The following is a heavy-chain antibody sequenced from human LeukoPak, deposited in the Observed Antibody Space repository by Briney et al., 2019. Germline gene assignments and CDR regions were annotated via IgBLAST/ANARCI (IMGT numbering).Heavy chain of an antibody. V-gene: IGHV4-31*03. D-gene: IGHD3-3*01. CDR1: GGSISSGGDY. Sequence: KASETLSLTCSVSGGSISSGGDYWRWLRQPPGKGLEWIGYIYYSGSTYYNPSLKSRVSISIDTSKNQFSLRLSSVSAADTAVYYCARGFGFLEWLLKGYYYYGLDVWGPGTTVTVSS. CDR3: ARGFGFLEWLLKGYYYYGLDV. J-gene: IGHJ6*02. CDR2: IYYSGST.